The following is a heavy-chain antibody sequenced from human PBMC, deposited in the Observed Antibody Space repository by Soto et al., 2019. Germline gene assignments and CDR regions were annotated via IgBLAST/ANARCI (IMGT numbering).Heavy chain of an antibody. D-gene: IGHD3-3*01. V-gene: IGHV1-18*01. CDR2: ISAYNGNT. J-gene: IGHJ5*02. CDR1: GYTFTSYG. CDR3: ASVPGPYDFWSGYSPFDP. Sequence: ASVKVSCKASGYTFTSYGISWVRQAPGQGLEWMGWISAYNGNTNYAQKLQGRVTMTTDTSTSTAYMELRSLRSDDTAVYYCASVPGPYDFWSGYSPFDPWGQGTLVTVSS.